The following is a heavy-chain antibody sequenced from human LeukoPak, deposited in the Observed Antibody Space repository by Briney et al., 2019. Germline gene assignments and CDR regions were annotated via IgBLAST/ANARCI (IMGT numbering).Heavy chain of an antibody. D-gene: IGHD1-1*01. Sequence: SETLSLTCTVSGGSISSSSYYWGWIRQPPGKGLEWIGSIYYSGSTYYNPSLRSRVTISVDTSKNQFSLKLSSVTAADTAVYYCARVGPVSGTTSNWFDPWGQGTLVTVSS. V-gene: IGHV4-39*07. CDR3: ARVGPVSGTTSNWFDP. CDR1: GGSISSSSYY. CDR2: IYYSGST. J-gene: IGHJ5*02.